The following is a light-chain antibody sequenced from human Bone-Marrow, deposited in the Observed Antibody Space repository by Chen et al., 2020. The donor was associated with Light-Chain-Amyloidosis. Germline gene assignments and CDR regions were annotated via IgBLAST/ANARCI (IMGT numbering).Light chain of an antibody. CDR3: VLYMGSGIWV. CDR1: SGSVSTSYY. J-gene: IGLJ3*02. Sequence: QTVGTQEPSFSVSPGGTVTLTCGLSSGSVSTSYYPSWYQQTPGQAPRTLIYSTNTRSSGVPDRFSGSILGSKAALTITGAQADDESDYYCVLYMGSGIWVFGGGTKLTVL. CDR2: STN. V-gene: IGLV8-61*01.